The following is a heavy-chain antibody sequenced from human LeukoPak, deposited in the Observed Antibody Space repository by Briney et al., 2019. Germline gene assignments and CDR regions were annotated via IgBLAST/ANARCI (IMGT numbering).Heavy chain of an antibody. CDR3: AKSGPSSYYGSGSYYTLGYYMDV. V-gene: IGHV3-23*01. Sequence: PGGSLRRYCAASGFTFSNYAMSWVRQAPGKGLEWVSAISGSGGSTYYADSVKGRFTISRDNSKNTLYLQMNSLRAEDTAVYYCAKSGPSSYYGSGSYYTLGYYMDVWGKGTTVTVSS. D-gene: IGHD3-10*01. CDR2: ISGSGGST. J-gene: IGHJ6*03. CDR1: GFTFSNYA.